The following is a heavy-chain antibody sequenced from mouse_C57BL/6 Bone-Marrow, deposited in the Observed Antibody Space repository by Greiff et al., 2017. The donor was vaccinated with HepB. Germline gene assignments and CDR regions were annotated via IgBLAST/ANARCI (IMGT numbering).Heavy chain of an antibody. CDR1: GYAFTSYW. Sequence: VQLQQPGAELVKPGASVKLSCKASGYAFTSYWMHWVKQRPGRGLEWIGRIDPNSGGTKYNEKFKSKATLTVDKPSSTAYMQLSSLTSEDSAVYYCASLFIYYDYNWYFDVWGTGTTVTVSS. CDR3: ASLFIYYDYNWYFDV. CDR2: IDPNSGGT. J-gene: IGHJ1*03. V-gene: IGHV1-72*01. D-gene: IGHD2-4*01.